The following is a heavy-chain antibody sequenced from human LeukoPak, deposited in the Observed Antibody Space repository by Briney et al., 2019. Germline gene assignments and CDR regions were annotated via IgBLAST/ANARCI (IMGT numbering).Heavy chain of an antibody. D-gene: IGHD6-13*01. J-gene: IGHJ1*01. CDR2: ISAYNGNT. V-gene: IGHV1-18*01. Sequence: ASVKVSCTASGYTFTSYGISWVRQAPGQGLEWMGWISAYNGNTNYAQKFQGRVTMTTDTSTSTVYMELRGLRSDDTAVYYCARGRAATPEEYFQHWGQGTLVTVSS. CDR3: ARGRAATPEEYFQH. CDR1: GYTFTSYG.